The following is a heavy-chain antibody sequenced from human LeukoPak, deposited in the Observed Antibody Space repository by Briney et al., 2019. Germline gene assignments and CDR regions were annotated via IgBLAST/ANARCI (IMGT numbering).Heavy chain of an antibody. V-gene: IGHV3-23*01. J-gene: IGHJ4*02. Sequence: GGSLRLSCVVSGFTFNRCWMNWVRQAPGKGLEWVSAISGSGGSTYYADSVKGRFTISRDNSRDTLYLQMNSLRAEDTAVYYCAKLRWLQFAPKDYWGQGTLVTVSS. CDR3: AKLRWLQFAPKDY. D-gene: IGHD5-24*01. CDR2: ISGSGGST. CDR1: GFTFNRCW.